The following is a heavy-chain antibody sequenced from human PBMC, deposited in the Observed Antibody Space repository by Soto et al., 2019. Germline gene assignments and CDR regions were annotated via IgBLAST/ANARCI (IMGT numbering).Heavy chain of an antibody. V-gene: IGHV1-46*01. D-gene: IGHD3-10*01. J-gene: IGHJ3*02. CDR1: GYTFTTYG. Sequence: GASVKVSCKASGYTFTTYGISWVRQAPGQGLEWMGIINPSGGSTSYAQKFQGRVTMTRDTSTSTVYMELSSLRSEDTAVYYCARVNSITMVRGSLDAFDIWG. CDR2: INPSGGST. CDR3: ARVNSITMVRGSLDAFDI.